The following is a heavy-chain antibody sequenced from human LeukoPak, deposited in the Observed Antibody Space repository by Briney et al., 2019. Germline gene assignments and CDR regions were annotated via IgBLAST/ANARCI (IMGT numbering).Heavy chain of an antibody. Sequence: ASVKVSCKASGYTFSGYFIHWVRQAPGQGLEWMGWMSPNTGVTKYTQRFPGRATMTRDTSLSTAYMELSTLTSDDTAIYYCAASIIAVAGPASDIWGQGTMVTVSS. CDR1: GYTFSGYF. CDR2: MSPNTGVT. V-gene: IGHV1-2*02. J-gene: IGHJ3*02. D-gene: IGHD6-19*01. CDR3: AASIIAVAGPASDI.